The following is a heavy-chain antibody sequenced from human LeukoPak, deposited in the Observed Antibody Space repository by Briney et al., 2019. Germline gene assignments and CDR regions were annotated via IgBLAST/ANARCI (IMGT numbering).Heavy chain of an antibody. Sequence: GGSLRLSCAASGFTFSSYGMYWVRQAPGKGLEWVAVISYDGSNKYCADSVKGRFTISRDSSKNTLYLQMNSLRAEDTAVYYCAKDHYDSSGYPPYYFDYWGQGTLVTVSS. V-gene: IGHV3-30*18. CDR3: AKDHYDSSGYPPYYFDY. CDR1: GFTFSSYG. J-gene: IGHJ4*02. CDR2: ISYDGSNK. D-gene: IGHD3-22*01.